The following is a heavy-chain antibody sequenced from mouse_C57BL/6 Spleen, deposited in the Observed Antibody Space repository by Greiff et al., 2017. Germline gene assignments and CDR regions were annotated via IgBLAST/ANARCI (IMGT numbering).Heavy chain of an antibody. CDR1: GFTFSSYA. V-gene: IGHV5-9-1*02. CDR3: TRESYYGSSYGDY. D-gene: IGHD1-1*01. CDR2: ISSGGDYI. Sequence: EVKLVESGEGLVKPGGSLKLSCAASGFTFSSYAMSWVRQTPEKRLEWVAYISSGGDYIYYADTVKGRFTISRDNARNTRYLQMSSLKSEDTAMYYCTRESYYGSSYGDYWGQGTTLTVSS. J-gene: IGHJ2*01.